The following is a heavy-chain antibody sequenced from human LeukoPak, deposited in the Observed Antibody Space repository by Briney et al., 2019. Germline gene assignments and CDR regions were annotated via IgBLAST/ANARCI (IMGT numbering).Heavy chain of an antibody. Sequence: PGGSLRLSCAASGFTFSDYYMSWIRQAPGKGLEWVSYISSSGSTIYYADSVKGRFTISRDNSKNTLYLQMDSLRVDDTAVYFCSRGPDRGPSDYWGQGTLVTVSS. CDR3: SRGPDRGPSDY. CDR2: ISSSGSTI. CDR1: GFTFSDYY. J-gene: IGHJ4*02. D-gene: IGHD2-2*01. V-gene: IGHV3-11*01.